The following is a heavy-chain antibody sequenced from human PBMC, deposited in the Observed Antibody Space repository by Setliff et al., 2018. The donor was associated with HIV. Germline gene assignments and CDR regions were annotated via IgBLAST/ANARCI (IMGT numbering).Heavy chain of an antibody. CDR1: GGTFNIFS. V-gene: IGHV1-69*06. J-gene: IGHJ4*02. D-gene: IGHD5-12*01. CDR2: IIPIFGTT. CDR3: VREPTKDGYNSGY. Sequence: SVKVSCKTTGGTFNIFSITWVRQAPGQGLEWMGRIIPIFGTTKNAQKFQGRITITADKSTSTAYMELSSLRSEGTAVYYCVREPTKDGYNSGYWGQGTLVTVSS.